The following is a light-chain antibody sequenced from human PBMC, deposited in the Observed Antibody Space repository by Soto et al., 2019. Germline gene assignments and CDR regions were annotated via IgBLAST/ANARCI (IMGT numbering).Light chain of an antibody. CDR2: KAS. J-gene: IGKJ1*01. V-gene: IGKV1-5*03. CDR3: QQYNSLWT. CDR1: QSISSW. Sequence: DIQMTQSPSTLSASVGDRVTITCRASQSISSWLAWYQQKPGKAPKLLIYKASSLESGVPSRFSGSGSGTEFTLTISSLQPDDFATYYCQQYNSLWTFGQETKVEIK.